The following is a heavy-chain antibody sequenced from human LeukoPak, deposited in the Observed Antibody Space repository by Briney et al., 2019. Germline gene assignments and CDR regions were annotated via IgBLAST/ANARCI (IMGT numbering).Heavy chain of an antibody. Sequence: TGGSLRLSCAASGFTFSIHNMNWVRQAPGKGLEWVSCISSGSSTISYADSVKGRSTISRDNAKNSMYLQMNSLRAEDTAVYYCATISSSSGYWGQGTLVTVSS. D-gene: IGHD6-6*01. CDR3: ATISSSSGY. J-gene: IGHJ4*02. CDR1: GFTFSIHN. V-gene: IGHV3-48*01. CDR2: ISSGSSTI.